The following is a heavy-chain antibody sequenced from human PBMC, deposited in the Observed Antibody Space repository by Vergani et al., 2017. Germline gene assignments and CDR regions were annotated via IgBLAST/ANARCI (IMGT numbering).Heavy chain of an antibody. D-gene: IGHD2-2*01. CDR1: GITFSGSA. Sequence: EVQLVESGGGLVQPGGSVKVSCAASGITFSGSAMHWVRQSSGKGLEWVGRIRNKANHYAKAYAASVKGRFTISRDDAKNTTYLQMNSLKTEDTAVYYCTGMGYCSRASCLEAFDIWGQGTMVTVSS. CDR3: TGMGYCSRASCLEAFDI. J-gene: IGHJ3*02. V-gene: IGHV3-73*01. CDR2: IRNKANHYAK.